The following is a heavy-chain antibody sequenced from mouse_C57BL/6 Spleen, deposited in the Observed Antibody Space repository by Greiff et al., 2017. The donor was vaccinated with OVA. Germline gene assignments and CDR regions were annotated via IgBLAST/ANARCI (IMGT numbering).Heavy chain of an antibody. Sequence: EVQLQQSGAELVKPGASVKLSCTASGFNIKDYSMHWVKQRTEQGLEWIGRIDPENGDTKYAPKFQGKATITADTSSNTAYLQLSSLTSEDTAGYYCAQIYYYGISWDPTSYYYAMDYWGQGTSVTVSS. D-gene: IGHD1-1*01. CDR2: IDPENGDT. CDR1: GFNIKDYS. V-gene: IGHV14-2*01. CDR3: AQIYYYGISWDPTSYYYAMDY. J-gene: IGHJ4*01.